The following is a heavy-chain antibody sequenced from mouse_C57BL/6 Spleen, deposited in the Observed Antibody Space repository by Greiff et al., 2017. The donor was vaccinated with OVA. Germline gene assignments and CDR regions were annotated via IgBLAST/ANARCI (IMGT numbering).Heavy chain of an antibody. V-gene: IGHV5-17*01. CDR2: ISSGSSTI. J-gene: IGHJ4*01. CDR1: GFTFRDYG. D-gene: IGHD1-1*01. CDR3: GREGTYSRGYAMDY. Sequence: EVMLVESGGGLVKPGGSLKLSCAASGFTFRDYGMHWVRQAPEKGLEWVAYISSGSSTIYYAAPVKGLFTISRDNAKNTLFQQMTSLRSEDTAMYYCGREGTYSRGYAMDYWGQGTSVTVSS.